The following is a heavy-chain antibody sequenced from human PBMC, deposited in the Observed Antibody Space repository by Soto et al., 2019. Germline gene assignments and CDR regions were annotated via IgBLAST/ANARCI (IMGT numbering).Heavy chain of an antibody. CDR2: IIPILGIA. J-gene: IGHJ4*02. D-gene: IGHD6-13*01. CDR3: ARVSVDGYSSSWYYFDY. V-gene: IGHV1-69*02. Sequence: SVKVSCKASGGTFSSYTISWVRQAPGQGLEWMGRIIPILGIANYAQKFQGRVTITADKSTSTAYMELSSLRSEDTAVYYCARVSVDGYSSSWYYFDYWGQGNLVTVSS. CDR1: GGTFSSYT.